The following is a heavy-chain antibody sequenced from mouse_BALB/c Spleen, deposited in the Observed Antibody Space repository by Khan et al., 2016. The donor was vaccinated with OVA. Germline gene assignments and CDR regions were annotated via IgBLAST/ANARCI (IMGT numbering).Heavy chain of an antibody. CDR3: ARRTTEYAMDY. Sequence: QVQLQQSGAELARPGASVKMSCKASGYTFTSHTMHWVKQRPGQGLEWIGYINPRSGYTNYNQKFNDKATLTADKSSSTAYMQLSSLISEDSAVYYCARRTTEYAMDYWGQGNSVTVSS. D-gene: IGHD2-14*01. J-gene: IGHJ4*01. V-gene: IGHV1-4*01. CDR2: INPRSGYT. CDR1: GYTFTSHT.